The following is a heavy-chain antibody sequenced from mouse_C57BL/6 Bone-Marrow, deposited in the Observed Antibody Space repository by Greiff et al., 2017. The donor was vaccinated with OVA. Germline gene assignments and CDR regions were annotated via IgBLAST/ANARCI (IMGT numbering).Heavy chain of an antibody. J-gene: IGHJ2*01. D-gene: IGHD1-1*02. V-gene: IGHV14-4*01. CDR2: IDPENGDT. CDR3: TTRGGITFDY. CDR1: GFNIKDDY. Sequence: EVQLQQSGAELVRPGASVKLSCTASGFNIKDDYMHWVKQRPEQGLEWIGWIDPENGDTEYASQFQGKATITADTSSNTAYLQLSSLTSEDTAVYYCTTRGGITFDYWGQGTTLTVSS.